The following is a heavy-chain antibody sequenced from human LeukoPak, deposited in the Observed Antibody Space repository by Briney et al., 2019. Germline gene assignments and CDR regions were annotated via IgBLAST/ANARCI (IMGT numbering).Heavy chain of an antibody. V-gene: IGHV1-8*03. Sequence: ASVKVSCKASGYTFTSYDINWVRQATGQGLEWMGWMNPNSGNTGYAQKFQGRVTITTDESTSTAYMELSSLRSEDTAVYYCARAVAGTKGVWFDPWGQGTLVTVSS. J-gene: IGHJ5*02. CDR3: ARAVAGTKGVWFDP. CDR1: GYTFTSYD. CDR2: MNPNSGNT. D-gene: IGHD6-19*01.